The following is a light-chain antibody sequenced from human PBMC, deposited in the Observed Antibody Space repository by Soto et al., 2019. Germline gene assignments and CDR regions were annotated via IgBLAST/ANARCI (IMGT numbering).Light chain of an antibody. CDR2: AAS. J-gene: IGKJ5*01. Sequence: ETVLTQSPGTLSLSPGERATLSCRASQSSSSYLTWYQQSPGPAPRLLIYAASRRATGIPDRFSGSGSGTDFTLTISRLEPEDFAVYYCQQYSTSPITFGQGTRLEIK. CDR1: QSSSSY. V-gene: IGKV3-20*01. CDR3: QQYSTSPIT.